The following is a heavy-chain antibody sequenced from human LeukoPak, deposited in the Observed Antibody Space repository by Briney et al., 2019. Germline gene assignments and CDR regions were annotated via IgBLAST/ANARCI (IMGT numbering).Heavy chain of an antibody. V-gene: IGHV4-59*12. Sequence: SETLSLTCTVSGGSISTYYWSWIRQPPGKGLEWIGYIYYTETTNCNPSLKSRATISLDMSKNQFSLKLSSVTAADTAVYYCARDPGDRFDYWGQGTLVTVSS. CDR3: ARDPGDRFDY. D-gene: IGHD4-17*01. CDR2: IYYTETT. CDR1: GGSISTYY. J-gene: IGHJ4*02.